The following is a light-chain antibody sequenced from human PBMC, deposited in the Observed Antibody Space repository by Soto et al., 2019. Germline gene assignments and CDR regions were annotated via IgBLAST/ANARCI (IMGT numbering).Light chain of an antibody. V-gene: IGLV2-11*01. CDR3: CSYAGSVV. J-gene: IGLJ2*01. CDR1: RSDVGGYNY. CDR2: DVS. Sequence: QSALTQPRSVSGSPGQSVTISCTGTRSDVGGYNYVSWYQQHPDKAPKLMIYDVSKRPSGVPDRFSGSKSGNTASLTISGLQDEDEADYYCCSYAGSVVFGGGTKLTVL.